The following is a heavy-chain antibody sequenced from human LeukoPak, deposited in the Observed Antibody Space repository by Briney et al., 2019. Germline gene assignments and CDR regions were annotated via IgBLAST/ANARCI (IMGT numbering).Heavy chain of an antibody. CDR3: ARDAEDTSPGVYYYYYGMDV. CDR2: INSDGSST. V-gene: IGHV3-74*01. Sequence: GGSLRLSCAASGFTSSSYWMHWVRQAPGKGLVWDSRINSDGSSTSYADSVKGRFTISRDNAKNTLYLQMNSLRAEDTAVYYCARDAEDTSPGVYYYYYGMDVWGQGTTVTVSS. CDR1: GFTSSSYW. J-gene: IGHJ6*02. D-gene: IGHD2-15*01.